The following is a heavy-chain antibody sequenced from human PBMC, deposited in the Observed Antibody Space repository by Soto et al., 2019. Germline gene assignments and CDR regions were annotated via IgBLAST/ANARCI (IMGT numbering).Heavy chain of an antibody. D-gene: IGHD3-3*01. CDR1: GGSMRNYY. Sequence: SETLSLTCTVSGGSMRNYYWSWIRQPPGKGLEWIGEINHSGSTNYNPSLKSRVTISVDTSKNQFSLKLSSVTAADTAVYYCARLRITIFGVVITHWFDPWGQGTLVTVSS. CDR3: ARLRITIFGVVITHWFDP. V-gene: IGHV4-34*01. J-gene: IGHJ5*02. CDR2: INHSGST.